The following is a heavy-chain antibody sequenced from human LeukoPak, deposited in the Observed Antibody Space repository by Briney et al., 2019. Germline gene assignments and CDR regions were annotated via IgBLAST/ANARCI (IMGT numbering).Heavy chain of an antibody. J-gene: IGHJ4*02. Sequence: GESLKISRKGSGYSFTSYWITWVRQMPGKGLEWMGRIDPSDSYTEYSPSFQGHVTISADKSINTAYLQWSSLKASDIAMYYCARHSAAVAGDLDYWGQGTLVTVSS. CDR2: IDPSDSYT. CDR3: ARHSAAVAGDLDY. CDR1: GYSFTSYW. D-gene: IGHD6-19*01. V-gene: IGHV5-10-1*01.